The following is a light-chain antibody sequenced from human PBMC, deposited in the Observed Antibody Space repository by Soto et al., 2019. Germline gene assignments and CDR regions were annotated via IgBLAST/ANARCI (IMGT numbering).Light chain of an antibody. CDR2: RDS. Sequence: QSVLTQPPSASGTPGQRVNISCSGSTSNIGSNYVYWYQQLPGTAPKLLIYRDSQRPSGVPDRFSGSKSGTSASLDISGLRSEDEADYYCAAWDDRLTGRVFGGGTKLTVL. V-gene: IGLV1-47*01. CDR3: AAWDDRLTGRV. J-gene: IGLJ2*01. CDR1: TSNIGSNY.